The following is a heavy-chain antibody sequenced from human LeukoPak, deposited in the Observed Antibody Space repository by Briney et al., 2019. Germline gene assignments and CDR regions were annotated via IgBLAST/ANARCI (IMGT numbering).Heavy chain of an antibody. CDR1: GFTFSSYA. CDR3: ARVIAARRGDFEY. D-gene: IGHD6-6*01. Sequence: PGGSLRLSCAASGFTFSSYAMSWVRQAPGKGLEWVSVISGSGGSTYYADSVKGRFTISRDNSKNTLYLQMNSLRAEDTAVYYCARVIAARRGDFEYWGQGTLVTVSS. CDR2: ISGSGGST. J-gene: IGHJ4*02. V-gene: IGHV3-23*01.